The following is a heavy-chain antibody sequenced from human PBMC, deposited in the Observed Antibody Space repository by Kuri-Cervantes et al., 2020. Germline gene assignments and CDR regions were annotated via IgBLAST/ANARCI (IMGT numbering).Heavy chain of an antibody. J-gene: IGHJ5*02. Sequence: SVKVSCKASGGTFSSYAISWVRQAPGQGLEWMGWIIPIFGTANYAQKFQGRVTITADKSTSTAYMELSSLRSEDTAVYYCARVPNYDFWSGYYGNNWFDPWGQGTRVTVSS. CDR2: IIPIFGTA. V-gene: IGHV1-69*06. CDR3: ARVPNYDFWSGYYGNNWFDP. D-gene: IGHD3-3*01. CDR1: GGTFSSYA.